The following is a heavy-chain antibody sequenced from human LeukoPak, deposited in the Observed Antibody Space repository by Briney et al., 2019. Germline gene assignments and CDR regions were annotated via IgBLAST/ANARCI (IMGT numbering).Heavy chain of an antibody. Sequence: ASVKVSCKASGYIFTDYYMHWVRQAPGQGPEWMGWNNPYSGDAKYSPKFQGKVTFTRDTSISTAHMELSRLGSDDTAVYYCATLSYSGSSYWGQGTLVTVSS. CDR1: GYIFTDYY. CDR3: ATLSYSGSSY. J-gene: IGHJ4*02. CDR2: NNPYSGDA. D-gene: IGHD6-13*01. V-gene: IGHV1-2*02.